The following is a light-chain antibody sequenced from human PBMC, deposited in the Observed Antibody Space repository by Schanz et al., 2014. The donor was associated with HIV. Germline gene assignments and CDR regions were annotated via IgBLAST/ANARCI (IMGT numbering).Light chain of an antibody. CDR2: DVS. Sequence: QSALTQPASVSGSPGQSITISCTGSSSDPGGSKYVSWYRQYPGKAPKVMIYDVSNRPSGVSNRFSGSKSGNTASLTVSGLQAEDEGDYYCSSYTSSSLGGYVFGTGTKLTVL. J-gene: IGLJ1*01. V-gene: IGLV2-14*01. CDR3: SSYTSSSLGGYV. CDR1: SSDPGGSKY.